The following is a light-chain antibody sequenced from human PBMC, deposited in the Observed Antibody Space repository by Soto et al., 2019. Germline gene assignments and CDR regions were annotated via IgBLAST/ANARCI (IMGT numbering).Light chain of an antibody. CDR1: QSITNN. Sequence: EILMTQSPATLSVPPGERATLSCRASQSITNNLAWYQHKPGQAPRLLIYRASARATGIPARFSGSGSGTEFTLTISSLQSEDFAVYYCQQYNNWPPYTFGQGTKLEIK. J-gene: IGKJ2*01. V-gene: IGKV3-15*01. CDR2: RAS. CDR3: QQYNNWPPYT.